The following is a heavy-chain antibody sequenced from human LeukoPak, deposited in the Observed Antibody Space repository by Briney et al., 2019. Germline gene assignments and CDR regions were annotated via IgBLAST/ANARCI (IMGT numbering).Heavy chain of an antibody. D-gene: IGHD1-26*01. CDR1: GYIFTTYY. J-gene: IGHJ5*02. Sequence: ASVKVSCKASGYIFTTYYIHWVRQAPGQGLQWMGTINPSGGSTSYAQKFQGRVTMTRDMSTSTDYMELSSLRSEDTAVYYCARDNSVGDTAWWFDPWGQGTLVTVSS. V-gene: IGHV1-46*01. CDR3: ARDNSVGDTAWWFDP. CDR2: INPSGGST.